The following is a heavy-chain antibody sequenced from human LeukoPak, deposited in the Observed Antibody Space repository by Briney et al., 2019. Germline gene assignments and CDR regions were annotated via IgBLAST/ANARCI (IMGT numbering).Heavy chain of an antibody. CDR3: ARKGARSSWSKFSYVYNWSDP. CDR1: GGSFSGYY. V-gene: IGHV4-34*01. CDR2: INHSGST. Sequence: PSETLSLTCAVYGGSFSGYYWSWIRQPPGKGLEWIGEINHSGSTNYSPSLKSRVTISVDTSKNQFSLKLSSVTAADTAVYYCARKGARSSWSKFSYVYNWSDPGGQGTLVSVST. J-gene: IGHJ5*02. D-gene: IGHD6-13*01.